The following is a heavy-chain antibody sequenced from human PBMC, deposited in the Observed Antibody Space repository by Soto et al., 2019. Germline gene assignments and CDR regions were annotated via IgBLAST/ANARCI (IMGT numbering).Heavy chain of an antibody. CDR3: ARHASGYDKRQRYYFDY. D-gene: IGHD5-12*01. CDR1: GGSISSYY. Sequence: SETLSLTCTVSGGSISSYYWSWIRQPPGKGLEWIGYIYYSGSTNYNPSLKSRVTISVDTSKNQFSLKLSSVTAADTAVYYCARHASGYDKRQRYYFDYWGQGTLVTVSS. V-gene: IGHV4-59*08. J-gene: IGHJ4*02. CDR2: IYYSGST.